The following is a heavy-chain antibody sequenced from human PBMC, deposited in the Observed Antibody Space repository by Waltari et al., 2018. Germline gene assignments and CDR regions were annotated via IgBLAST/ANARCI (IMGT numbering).Heavy chain of an antibody. CDR2: FDPEDGKT. J-gene: IGHJ5*02. V-gene: IGHV1-24*01. CDR3: ATSQRLRFLEWLPRFDP. D-gene: IGHD3-3*01. Sequence: QVQLVQSGAEVKKPGASVKVSCKVSGYTLTELSMHWVRQAPGKGLEWMGVFDPEDGKTIYSQKFHVRVTITSDTSTDTAYMELSSLRSEDTAVYYCATSQRLRFLEWLPRFDPWGQGTLVTVSS. CDR1: GYTLTELS.